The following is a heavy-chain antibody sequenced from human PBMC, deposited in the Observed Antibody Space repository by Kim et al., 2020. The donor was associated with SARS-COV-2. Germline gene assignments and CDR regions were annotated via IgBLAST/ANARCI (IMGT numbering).Heavy chain of an antibody. Sequence: GGSLRLSCAASGFTFSSYGMHWVRQAPGKGLEWVAVISYDGSNKYYADSVKGRFTISRDNSKNTLYLQMNSLRAEDTAVYYCAKPHSSSWYGVAFLYFDYWGQGTLVTVSS. CDR2: ISYDGSNK. D-gene: IGHD6-13*01. V-gene: IGHV3-30*18. CDR3: AKPHSSSWYGVAFLYFDY. CDR1: GFTFSSYG. J-gene: IGHJ4*02.